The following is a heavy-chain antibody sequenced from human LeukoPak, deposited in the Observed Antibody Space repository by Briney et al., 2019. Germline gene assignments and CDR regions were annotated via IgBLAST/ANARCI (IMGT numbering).Heavy chain of an antibody. V-gene: IGHV4-38-2*02. CDR2: VYHSGST. CDR3: VRDLFGSDANYQNGY. CDR1: GYSISSGYF. Sequence: SETLSLTCVVSGYSISSGYFWGWIRPPPGKGLEWIGTVYHSGSTYYNPSLKSRVTISVDRPKNQFSLKLSSVTAADTAVYYCVRDLFGSDANYQNGYWGQGTLVTVSS. D-gene: IGHD4/OR15-4a*01. J-gene: IGHJ4*02.